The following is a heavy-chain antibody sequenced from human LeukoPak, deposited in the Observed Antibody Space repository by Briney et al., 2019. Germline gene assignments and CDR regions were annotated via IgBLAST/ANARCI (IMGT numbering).Heavy chain of an antibody. V-gene: IGHV3-11*01. CDR3: ARDRLGDYDHSGYYDK. CDR1: RFTFSDYY. J-gene: IGHJ4*02. D-gene: IGHD3-22*01. CDR2: ICDSGRTI. Sequence: GGSLRLSCAASRFTFSDYYMSWISQAPGKGLEWVSYICDSGRTIYYADSVKGRFTISRDNAKNSVYLQMNNLRAEDTAVYYCARDRLGDYDHSGYYDKWGQGTLVTVSS.